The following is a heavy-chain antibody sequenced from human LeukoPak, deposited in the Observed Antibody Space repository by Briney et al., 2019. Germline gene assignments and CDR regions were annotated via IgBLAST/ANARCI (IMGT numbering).Heavy chain of an antibody. CDR1: GYTFTSYD. J-gene: IGHJ5*02. D-gene: IGHD6-19*01. CDR2: MNPNSGNT. Sequence: ASVKVSCKASGYTFTSYDINWVRQATGQGLEWMGWMNPNSGNTGYAQKFQGRVTITADKSTSTAYMELSSLRSEDTAVYYCARGRYSSGWYSDNWFDPWGQGTLVTVSS. V-gene: IGHV1-8*01. CDR3: ARGRYSSGWYSDNWFDP.